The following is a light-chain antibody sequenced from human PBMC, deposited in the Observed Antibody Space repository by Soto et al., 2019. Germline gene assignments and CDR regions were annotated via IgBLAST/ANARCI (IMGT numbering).Light chain of an antibody. CDR3: QQSYSTPRT. CDR1: QSISSY. Sequence: DIQMTQSPSSLSASVGERVTITCRANQSISSYLNWYQQKPGKAPKLLIYAASSLQSGVPSRFSGSGSGTDFTLTISRLQPEDFATYYCQQSYSTPRTFGGGTKVEIK. CDR2: AAS. J-gene: IGKJ4*01. V-gene: IGKV1-39*01.